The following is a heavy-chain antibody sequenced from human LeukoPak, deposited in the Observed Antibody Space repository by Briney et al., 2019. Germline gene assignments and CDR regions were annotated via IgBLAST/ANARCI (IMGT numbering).Heavy chain of an antibody. J-gene: IGHJ5*02. CDR1: GDSVSSNTVV. CDR2: TYYRSRWYN. CDR3: ARGHGKNWFDP. Sequence: SQTLSLTCAISGDSVSSNTVVWNWIRPSPSRGLEWLGRTYYRSRWYNDYAVSVKSRITIRPDTSKNQFSLQVNSVTPEDTAVYYCARGHGKNWFDPWGQGTLVTVSS. V-gene: IGHV6-1*01.